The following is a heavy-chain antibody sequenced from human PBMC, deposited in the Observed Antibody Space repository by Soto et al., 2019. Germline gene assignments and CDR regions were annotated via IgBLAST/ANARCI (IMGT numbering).Heavy chain of an antibody. CDR3: TTDSLSGYFDWFKGFDYYYYGMDV. V-gene: IGHV3-15*07. CDR1: GFTFSNAW. Sequence: GGSLRLSCAASGFTFSNAWMNWVRQAPGKGLEWVGRIKSKTDGGTTDYAAPVKGRFTISRDDSKNTLYLQMNSLKTEDTAVYYCTTDSLSGYFDWFKGFDYYYYGMDVWGQGTTVTVSS. D-gene: IGHD3-9*01. J-gene: IGHJ6*02. CDR2: IKSKTDGGTT.